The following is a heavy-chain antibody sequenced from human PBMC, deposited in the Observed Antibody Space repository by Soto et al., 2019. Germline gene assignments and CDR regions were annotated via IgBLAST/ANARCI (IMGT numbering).Heavy chain of an antibody. J-gene: IGHJ3*02. CDR3: ARGGLSGVAAADNEGGLDI. Sequence: GGCMRLSCAACRFTFSNFGMPRDRQLQGQGLVWVSRIKSDGSSTNYADSVKGRFTIARDNAKNTLYLQMNSLRAEDTAVFRCARGGLSGVAAADNEGGLDIWGQGLMVTVSS. D-gene: IGHD6-13*01. CDR1: RFTFSNFG. V-gene: IGHV3-74*01. CDR2: IKSDGSST.